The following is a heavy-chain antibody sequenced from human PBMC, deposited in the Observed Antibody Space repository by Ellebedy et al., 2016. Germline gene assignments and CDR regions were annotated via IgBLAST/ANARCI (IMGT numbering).Heavy chain of an antibody. CDR2: SSTT. Sequence: ASVKVSCXASGYTFINHDITWVRQAPGQGLEWMGGSSTTNYAQKFQGRVTMTTDTSTSTAYMELRSLRFDDTAVYYCARETRDGVGTSEAFYDPWGQGTLVTVS. CDR1: GYTFINHD. V-gene: IGHV1-18*01. J-gene: IGHJ5*02. D-gene: IGHD4-23*01. CDR3: ARETRDGVGTSEAFYDP.